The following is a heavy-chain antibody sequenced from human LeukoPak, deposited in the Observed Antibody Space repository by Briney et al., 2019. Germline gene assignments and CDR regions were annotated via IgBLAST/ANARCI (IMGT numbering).Heavy chain of an antibody. CDR3: AKDSGRGSGWYEDFDY. D-gene: IGHD6-19*01. CDR1: GFTFDDYA. CDR2: ISWNSGSI. J-gene: IGHJ4*02. V-gene: IGHV3-9*01. Sequence: GGSLRLSCAASGFTFDDYAMHWCRQAPGGGLEGVSGISWNSGSIGYADSVKGRFTISRDNAKNSLYLQMNSLRAEDTALYYCAKDSGRGSGWYEDFDYWGQGTLVTVSS.